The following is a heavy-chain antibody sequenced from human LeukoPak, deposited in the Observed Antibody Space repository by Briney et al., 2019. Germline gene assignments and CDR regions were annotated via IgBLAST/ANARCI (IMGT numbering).Heavy chain of an antibody. CDR3: ARDYRGWSIDY. CDR2: VWYDGSNK. Sequence: GGSLRLSCAASGFIFSSYAMHWVRQAPGKGLEWVAVVWYDGSNKYHADSVEGRFTISRDNSKNTLYLQMNSLRDEDTAVYYCARDYRGWSIDYWGQGTLVTVSS. CDR1: GFIFSSYA. J-gene: IGHJ4*02. V-gene: IGHV3-33*01. D-gene: IGHD6-19*01.